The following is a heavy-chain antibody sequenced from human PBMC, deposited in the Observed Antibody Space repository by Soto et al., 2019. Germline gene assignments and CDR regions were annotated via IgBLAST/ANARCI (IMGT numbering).Heavy chain of an antibody. CDR1: GFIFGSYA. Sequence: RGSLCLSCAASGFIFGSYAMSWVRPAQGKGLEWVSAISGSGGSTYYADSVKGRFTISRDNSKNTPYLQMNSLRAEDTAVYYCAKVRYNWNNGDFDYWGQGTLVTVSS. D-gene: IGHD1-1*01. CDR3: AKVRYNWNNGDFDY. V-gene: IGHV3-23*01. CDR2: ISGSGGST. J-gene: IGHJ4*02.